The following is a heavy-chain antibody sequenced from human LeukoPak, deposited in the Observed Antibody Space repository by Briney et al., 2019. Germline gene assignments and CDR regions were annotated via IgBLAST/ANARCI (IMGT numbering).Heavy chain of an antibody. J-gene: IGHJ4*02. D-gene: IGHD1-7*01. CDR3: ARESSNWNYDY. V-gene: IGHV3-30*01. CDR1: GVTFSSYA. CDR2: ISYDGSNK. Sequence: GGSLRLSCAASGVTFSSYAMHWVRQATGKGLEWVAVISYDGSNKYYADSVKGRFTISRDNSKNTLYLQMNSLRAEDTAVYYCARESSNWNYDYWGQGTLVTVSS.